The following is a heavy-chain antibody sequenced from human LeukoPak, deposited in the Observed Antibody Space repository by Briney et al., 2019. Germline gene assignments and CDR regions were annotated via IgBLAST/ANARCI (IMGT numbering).Heavy chain of an antibody. CDR1: GGSISSYY. CDR2: IYYSGST. CDR3: AKGAAEPGRFDP. V-gene: IGHV4-59*01. J-gene: IGHJ5*02. D-gene: IGHD6-13*01. Sequence: SETLSLTCTVSGGSISSYYWSWIRQPPGKGLEWIGYIYYSGSTNYNPSLKSRVTISVDTSKNQFSLKLSSVTAADTAVYYCAKGAAEPGRFDPWGQGTLVTVSS.